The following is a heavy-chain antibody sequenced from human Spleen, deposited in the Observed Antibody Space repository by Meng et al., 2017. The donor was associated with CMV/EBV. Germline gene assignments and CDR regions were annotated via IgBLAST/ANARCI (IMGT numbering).Heavy chain of an antibody. V-gene: IGHV3-48*04. J-gene: IGHJ4*02. CDR1: GFTFSSYW. Sequence: GESLKISCAASGFTFSSYWMHWVRQAPGKGLEWVSYISSLGGTIYYADSVKGRFTISRDNAKNSLYLQMNSLRAEDTAVYYCARGYYDSSGYYQLFDYWGQGTLVTVSS. CDR3: ARGYYDSSGYYQLFDY. D-gene: IGHD3-22*01. CDR2: ISSLGGTI.